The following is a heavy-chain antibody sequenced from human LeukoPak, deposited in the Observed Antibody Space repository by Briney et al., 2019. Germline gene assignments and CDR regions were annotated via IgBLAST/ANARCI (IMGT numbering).Heavy chain of an antibody. CDR3: VKAVCGGDCYWVHDAFDI. J-gene: IGHJ3*02. CDR2: ITWNSGDV. CDR1: GFEFDDYN. D-gene: IGHD2-21*02. V-gene: IGHV3-9*01. Sequence: GRSLRLSCAASGFEFDDYNMYWVRQIPGQGLEWVSGITWNSGDVGYADSVKGRFTISRDNAKNFLYLQMNSLTTEDTALYFCVKAVCGGDCYWVHDAFDIWGQGTMVTVSS.